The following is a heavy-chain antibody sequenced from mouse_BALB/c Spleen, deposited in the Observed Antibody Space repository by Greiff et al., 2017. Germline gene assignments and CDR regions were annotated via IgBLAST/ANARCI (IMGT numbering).Heavy chain of an antibody. Sequence: EVMLVESGGGLVKPGGSLKLSCAASGFTFSDYYMYWVRQTPEKRLEWVATISDGGSYTYYPDSVKGRFTISRDNAKNNLYLQMSSLKSEDTAMYYCARAPYYGSSYGFAYWGQGTLVTVSA. J-gene: IGHJ3*01. D-gene: IGHD1-1*01. CDR3: ARAPYYGSSYGFAY. CDR2: ISDGGSYT. CDR1: GFTFSDYY. V-gene: IGHV5-4*02.